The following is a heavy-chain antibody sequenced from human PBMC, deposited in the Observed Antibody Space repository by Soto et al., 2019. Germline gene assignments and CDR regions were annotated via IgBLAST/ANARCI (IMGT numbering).Heavy chain of an antibody. V-gene: IGHV3-21*01. Sequence: WGSLRLSCAASGFTFINSIINFGRQSPGQWLEWVSSISGSSDFLYYADSVKGRFTISRDTATNSLYLQMNSLRAEDTAVYYCATSTWYAFDIWGQGTMVTVSS. CDR2: ISGSSDFL. D-gene: IGHD6-13*01. CDR3: ATSTWYAFDI. J-gene: IGHJ3*02. CDR1: GFTFINSI.